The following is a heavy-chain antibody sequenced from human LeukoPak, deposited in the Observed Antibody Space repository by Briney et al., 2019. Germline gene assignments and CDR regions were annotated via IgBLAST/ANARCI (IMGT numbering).Heavy chain of an antibody. Sequence: SETLSLTCTVSGGSISSGSYYWSWIRQPAGKGLEWIGRIYTSGSTNYNPSLKSRVTISVDTSKNQFSLKLSSVTAADTAVYYCARAHAYSYGNYWGQGTLVTVSS. J-gene: IGHJ4*02. D-gene: IGHD5-18*01. CDR3: ARAHAYSYGNY. V-gene: IGHV4-61*02. CDR1: GGSISSGSYY. CDR2: IYTSGST.